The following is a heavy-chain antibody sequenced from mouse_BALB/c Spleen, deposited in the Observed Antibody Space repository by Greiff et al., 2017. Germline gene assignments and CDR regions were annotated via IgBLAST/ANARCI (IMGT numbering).Heavy chain of an antibody. Sequence: EVKLMESGPELVKPGASVKVSCKASGYSFTDYNMYWVKQSHGKSLEWIGYIDPYNGGTSYNQKCKGKATLTVDKSSSTAYIQLSSLTSEDSAVYCGARDYYRYDGYYYAMDYWGQGTSVTVSS. CDR2: IDPYNGGT. J-gene: IGHJ4*01. CDR1: GYSFTDYN. V-gene: IGHV1S135*01. CDR3: ARDYYRYDGYYYAMDY. D-gene: IGHD2-14*01.